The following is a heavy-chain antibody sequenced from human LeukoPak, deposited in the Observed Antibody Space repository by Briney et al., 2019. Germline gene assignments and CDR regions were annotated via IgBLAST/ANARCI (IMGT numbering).Heavy chain of an antibody. J-gene: IGHJ4*02. CDR1: GFTFSSHD. CDR3: ARLTYYYDSSGYYYNY. CDR2: IGTAGDT. D-gene: IGHD3-22*01. Sequence: GGSLRLSCAASGFTFSSHDMHWVRQATGKGLEWVSAIGTAGDTYYPGSVKGRFTISRDNAKNSLYLQMNSLRAEDTAVYYCARLTYYYDSSGYYYNYWGQGTLVTVSS. V-gene: IGHV3-13*01.